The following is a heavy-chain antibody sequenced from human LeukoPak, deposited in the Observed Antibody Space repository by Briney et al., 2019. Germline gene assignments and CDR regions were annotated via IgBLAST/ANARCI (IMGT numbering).Heavy chain of an antibody. CDR2: ISSSGRPI. D-gene: IGHD1-26*01. J-gene: IGHJ4*02. CDR1: GFTFSSYK. Sequence: GGSLRLSCAASGFTFSSYKMNWVRQAPGKGLDRVAYISSSGRPIYHADSVKGRFTISRDNAKNSLFLQMNSLRVEDTAVYYCARGHSGTYYGDFDYWGQGTLVTVSS. V-gene: IGHV3-48*03. CDR3: ARGHSGTYYGDFDY.